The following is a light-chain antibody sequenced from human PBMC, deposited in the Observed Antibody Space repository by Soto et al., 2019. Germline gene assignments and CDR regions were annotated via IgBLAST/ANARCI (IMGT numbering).Light chain of an antibody. V-gene: IGKV1-5*03. CDR1: QSISSW. CDR2: QAS. CDR3: QQYKRYFRA. Sequence: DIQMTQSPSTLSASVGDRVTISCRASQSISSWLAWYQQKPGKAPKLLIYQASSLESGVPSRFSGSGSGTEFTLTINSLQPDDFATYYCQQYKRYFRAFGQGTKVEIK. J-gene: IGKJ1*01.